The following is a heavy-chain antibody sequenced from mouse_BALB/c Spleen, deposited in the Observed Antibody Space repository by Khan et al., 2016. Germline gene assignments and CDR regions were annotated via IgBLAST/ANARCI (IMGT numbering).Heavy chain of an antibody. D-gene: IGHD1-1*01. J-gene: IGHJ3*01. Sequence: EVKLLESGGGLVQPGGSLKLSCAASGFDFSRYWMSWVRQAPGKGLEWIGEINPDSSTINYTPSLKDKFIISRDNAKNTLYLHMSKVRSEDTALYYCSRAGYYGYLAYWGQGTLVTVSA. CDR1: GFDFSRYW. CDR2: INPDSSTI. V-gene: IGHV4-1*02. CDR3: SRAGYYGYLAY.